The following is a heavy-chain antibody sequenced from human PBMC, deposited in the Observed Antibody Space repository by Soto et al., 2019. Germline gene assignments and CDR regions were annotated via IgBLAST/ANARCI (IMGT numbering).Heavy chain of an antibody. CDR2: ISHDGSNA. D-gene: IGHD1-26*01. Sequence: QVQLVESGGGVVQPGKSLRLSCAAAGFIFRSYGVHWVRQAPGKGLEWVAVISHDGSNAYYADAVNGRFTISRDNAKNTVYLQMNSLRAEDTAVYYCARDREWEPSQEGFDYWGQGTLVTVSS. CDR1: GFIFRSYG. CDR3: ARDREWEPSQEGFDY. J-gene: IGHJ4*02. V-gene: IGHV3-30*03.